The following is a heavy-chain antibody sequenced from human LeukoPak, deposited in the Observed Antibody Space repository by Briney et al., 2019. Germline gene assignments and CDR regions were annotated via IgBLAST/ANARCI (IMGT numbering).Heavy chain of an antibody. D-gene: IGHD4-23*01. V-gene: IGHV4-59*01. CDR2: IYYSGST. J-gene: IGHJ4*02. CDR3: ARESRGWYGGNSEAFDY. CDR1: GGSISSYY. Sequence: PSETLSLTCTVSGGSISSYYWSWIRQPPGKGLEWIGDIYYSGSTNYNPSLKSRVTISVDTSKNQFSLKLSSVTAADTAVYYCARESRGWYGGNSEAFDYWGQGTLVTVSS.